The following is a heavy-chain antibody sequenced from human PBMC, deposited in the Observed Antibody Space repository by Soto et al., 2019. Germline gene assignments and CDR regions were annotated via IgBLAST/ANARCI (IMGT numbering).Heavy chain of an antibody. Sequence: GGSLRLSCAASGFTFINYAMHWVRQAPGKGLEWVTVISYDGSNKYYADSVKGRFTISRDNSKNTLFLQMNSLRPDDTAVYYCAREGHVWSNWFDPWGQGTLVTVSS. CDR2: ISYDGSNK. CDR1: GFTFINYA. CDR3: AREGHVWSNWFDP. D-gene: IGHD2-8*02. V-gene: IGHV3-30-3*01. J-gene: IGHJ5*02.